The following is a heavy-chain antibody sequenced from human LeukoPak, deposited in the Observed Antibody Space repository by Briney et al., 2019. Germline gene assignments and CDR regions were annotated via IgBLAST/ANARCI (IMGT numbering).Heavy chain of an antibody. Sequence: GGSLRLSCAAPGFTFSSYAMSWVRQAPGKGLEWVSAFSGSGGSTYYADSVKGRFTISRDNSKNTLYLQMNSLRAEDTAVYYCAKEKTVRGVIAAAGNFDYWGQGTLVTVSS. J-gene: IGHJ4*02. CDR2: FSGSGGST. CDR1: GFTFSSYA. D-gene: IGHD6-13*01. V-gene: IGHV3-23*01. CDR3: AKEKTVRGVIAAAGNFDY.